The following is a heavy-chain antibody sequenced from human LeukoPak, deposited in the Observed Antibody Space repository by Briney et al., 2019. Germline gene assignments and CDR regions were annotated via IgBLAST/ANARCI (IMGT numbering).Heavy chain of an antibody. J-gene: IGHJ4*02. Sequence: PGGSLSLSCEASGFTFSNYWMTWVRQAPGKGLEWVATIKQDGSEKYYVNSVKGRFTISRDNTKDSLYLQMNSLRADDTALYYCARPVVLTGYYPPAYWGQGTLVTVSS. CDR3: ARPVVLTGYYPPAY. D-gene: IGHD3-9*01. CDR1: GFTFSNYW. V-gene: IGHV3-7*02. CDR2: IKQDGSEK.